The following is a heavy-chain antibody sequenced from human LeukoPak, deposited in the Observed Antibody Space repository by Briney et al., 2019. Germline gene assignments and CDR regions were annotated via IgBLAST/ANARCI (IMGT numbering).Heavy chain of an antibody. CDR2: ISAYNGNT. V-gene: IGHV1-18*01. J-gene: IGHJ5*02. CDR3: AREKANYYGSGSYYNPIWFDP. CDR1: GYTITTYA. Sequence: ASVKASCKASGYTITTYAITWVRQAPGQGLEWMGWISAYNGNTNYAQKLQGRVTMTTDTSTSTAYMELRSLRSDDTAVYYCAREKANYYGSGSYYNPIWFDPWGQGTLVTVSS. D-gene: IGHD3-10*01.